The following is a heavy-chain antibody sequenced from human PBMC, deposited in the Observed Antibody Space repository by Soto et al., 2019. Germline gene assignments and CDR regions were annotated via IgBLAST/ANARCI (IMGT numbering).Heavy chain of an antibody. V-gene: IGHV3-53*01. J-gene: IGHJ3*01. Sequence: EVQLVESGGGLIQPGGSLRLSCAVSGFTFSSNDMNWVRQAPGKGLEWVSLIYSGGSTYYADSVKGRFTISRDNSKNTLYLQMSSLRDEDTAVFYCAARPLLPGAPWGQGTMVTVSS. D-gene: IGHD3-22*01. CDR3: AARPLLPGAP. CDR2: IYSGGST. CDR1: GFTFSSND.